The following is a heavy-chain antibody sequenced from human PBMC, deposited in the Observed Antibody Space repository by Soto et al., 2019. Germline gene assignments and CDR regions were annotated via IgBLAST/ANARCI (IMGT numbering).Heavy chain of an antibody. V-gene: IGHV3-48*02. CDR1: GFSFSTYS. Sequence: EVQLVESGGGLEQPGGSLRLSCAASGFSFSTYSMNWVRQAPGKGLEWVSYNSSSSSTVYYADSVKGRFTISRDNAKNSLYLQMNSLRDEDTAVYYCTRESTSTLGIVGAIYGDHWGQGTLVTVSS. D-gene: IGHD1-26*01. CDR2: NSSSSSTV. J-gene: IGHJ4*02. CDR3: TRESTSTLGIVGAIYGDH.